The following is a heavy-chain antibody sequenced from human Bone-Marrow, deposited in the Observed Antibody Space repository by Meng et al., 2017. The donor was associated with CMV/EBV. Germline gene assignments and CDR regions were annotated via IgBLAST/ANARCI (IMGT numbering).Heavy chain of an antibody. J-gene: IGHJ4*02. V-gene: IGHV3-30*02. CDR3: ARAHCSSTSCYRWGFDY. CDR1: GFTFSSYG. D-gene: IGHD2-2*02. Sequence: GGSLRLSCAASGFTFSSYGMHWVRQAPGKGLEWVAFIRYDGSNKYYADSVKGRFTISRDNSKNTLYLQMNSLRAEDTAVYYCARAHCSSTSCYRWGFDYWGQGTLVTVSS. CDR2: IRYDGSNK.